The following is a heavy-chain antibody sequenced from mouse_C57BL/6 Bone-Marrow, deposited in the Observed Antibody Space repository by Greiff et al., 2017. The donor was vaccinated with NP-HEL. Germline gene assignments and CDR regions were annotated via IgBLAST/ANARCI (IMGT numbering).Heavy chain of an antibody. V-gene: IGHV1-26*01. CDR1: GYTFTDYY. CDR2: INPNNGGT. CDR3: ARDYDSSYYFDY. Sequence: EVQLQQSGPELVKPGASVKISCKASGYTFTDYYMNWVKQSHGKSLEWIGDINPNNGGTSYNQKFKGKATLTVDKSSSTAYMELRSLPSGDSAVYYCARDYDSSYYFDYWGQGTTLTVSS. J-gene: IGHJ2*01. D-gene: IGHD1-1*01.